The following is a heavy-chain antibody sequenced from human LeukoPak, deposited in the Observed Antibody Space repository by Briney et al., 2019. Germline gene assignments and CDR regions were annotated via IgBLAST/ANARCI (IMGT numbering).Heavy chain of an antibody. J-gene: IGHJ3*02. CDR2: INSDGSST. V-gene: IGHV3-74*01. Sequence: GGSLRLSCAASGFTFSSYWMHWVRQAPGKGLVWVSRINSDGSSTSYADSVKGRFTFSRDNAKNTLYLQMNSLRAEDTAVYYCARGGYYFHDAFDIWGQGTMVTVSS. D-gene: IGHD3-3*01. CDR3: ARGGYYFHDAFDI. CDR1: GFTFSSYW.